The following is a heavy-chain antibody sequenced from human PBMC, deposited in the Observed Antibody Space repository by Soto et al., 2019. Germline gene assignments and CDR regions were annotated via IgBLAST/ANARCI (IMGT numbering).Heavy chain of an antibody. J-gene: IGHJ6*02. V-gene: IGHV3-13*05. CDR3: ARSAPRGYYYGMDV. CDR1: GFTVSSYG. CDR2: IGTAGYP. Sequence: GGALRISFSGSGFTVSSYGRHWVRQATGKGLEWVSAIGTAGYPYYPGSVKGRFTISRENAKNSLYLQMDSLRAGDTAVYYCARSAPRGYYYGMDVWGQGTTVT.